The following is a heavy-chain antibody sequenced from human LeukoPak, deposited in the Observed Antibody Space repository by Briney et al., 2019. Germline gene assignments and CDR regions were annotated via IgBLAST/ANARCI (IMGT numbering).Heavy chain of an antibody. J-gene: IGHJ6*02. D-gene: IGHD6-13*01. CDR3: ARDLGPEEAAGTVGGYYYYGMDV. CDR2: IYHSANN. Sequence: SETLSLTCTVSGGSISSYYWSWIRQPPGKGLEWIANIYHSANNNFIPSYNPSLKSRVTMSVDTSKNQFSLKLSSVTAADTAVYYCARDLGPEEAAGTVGGYYYYGMDVWGQGTTVTVSS. V-gene: IGHV4-59*12. CDR1: GGSISSYY.